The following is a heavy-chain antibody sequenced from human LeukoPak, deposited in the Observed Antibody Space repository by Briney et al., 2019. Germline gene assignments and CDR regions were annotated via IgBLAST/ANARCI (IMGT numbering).Heavy chain of an antibody. Sequence: GGSLRLSCAASGFTFSSYGMSWVRQAPGKGLEWVSAISGSGGSTYYADSVKGRFTISRDNSKNTLYLQMNSLRAEDTAVYYCTVQLVPSDNWFAPWGQGTRVTVSS. CDR2: ISGSGGST. CDR3: TVQLVPSDNWFAP. V-gene: IGHV3-23*01. D-gene: IGHD6-13*01. CDR1: GFTFSSYG. J-gene: IGHJ5*02.